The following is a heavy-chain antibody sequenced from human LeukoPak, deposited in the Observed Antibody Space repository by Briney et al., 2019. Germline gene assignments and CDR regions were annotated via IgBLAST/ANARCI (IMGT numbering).Heavy chain of an antibody. Sequence: GRSLRLSCAASGFTFSSYGMHWVRQAPGKGLEWVAVIWYDGSNKYYADSVKGRFTISRDNSKNTLYLQMNSLRAEDTAVYYCAKGGYGDESYNWGQGTLVTVSS. J-gene: IGHJ4*02. CDR2: IWYDGSNK. V-gene: IGHV3-33*06. CDR1: GFTFSSYG. CDR3: AKGGYGDESYN. D-gene: IGHD4-17*01.